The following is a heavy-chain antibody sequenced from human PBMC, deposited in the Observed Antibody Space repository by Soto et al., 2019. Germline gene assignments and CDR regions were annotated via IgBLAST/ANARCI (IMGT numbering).Heavy chain of an antibody. D-gene: IGHD3-3*01. CDR3: ARHVPGFGVVIIPYYFDY. CDR1: GGSISSSSYY. J-gene: IGHJ4*02. CDR2: IYYSGST. V-gene: IGHV4-39*01. Sequence: QLQLQESGPGLVKPSETLSLTCTVSGGSISSSSYYWGWIRQPPGKGLEWIGSIYYSGSTYYNPSLKSRVTLSVDTSKNQFSLKLSSVTAADTAVYYCARHVPGFGVVIIPYYFDYWGQGTLVTVSS.